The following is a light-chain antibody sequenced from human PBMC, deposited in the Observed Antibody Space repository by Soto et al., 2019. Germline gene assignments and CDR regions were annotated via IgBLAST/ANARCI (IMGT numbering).Light chain of an antibody. J-gene: IGKJ5*01. CDR2: DAS. CDR3: QQYKHWHPIT. Sequence: DSQMTQSPPTLAASLGDRVTSTCRASQSMANCFAWDQHKPGKAPKLLTYDASSLESGVPSRLSGSGSGTEFTLTINSLQLEDFAVHYCQQYKHWHPITFGQGTRLEIK. V-gene: IGKV1-5*01. CDR1: QSMANC.